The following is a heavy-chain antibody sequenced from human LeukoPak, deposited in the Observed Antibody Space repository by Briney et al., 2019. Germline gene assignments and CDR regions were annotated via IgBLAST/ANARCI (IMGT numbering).Heavy chain of an antibody. V-gene: IGHV1-8*01. CDR1: GYMFTSYD. CDR2: MNPDSGKK. D-gene: IGHD3-10*01. Sequence: ASVKVSCKASGYMFTSYDINWVQQATGQGLEWMGWMNPDSGKKGQAQKFQGRITMTRNTSISTAYMELSSLGPEDTAVYYCAKYKGGDYIDSGKRYYLDHWGQGTPVTVSS. J-gene: IGHJ4*02. CDR3: AKYKGGDYIDSGKRYYLDH.